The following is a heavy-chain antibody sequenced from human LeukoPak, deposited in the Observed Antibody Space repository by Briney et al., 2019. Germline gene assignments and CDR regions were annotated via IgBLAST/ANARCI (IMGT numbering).Heavy chain of an antibody. Sequence: PGGSLRLSCAASGFTFSDYYMSWVRQAPGKGLEWVSYISSSSSYTNYADSVKGRFTISRDNAKNSLYLQMNSLRAEDTAVYYCARAVKLWSRYYFDYWGQGTLVTVSS. V-gene: IGHV3-11*06. D-gene: IGHD5-18*01. CDR2: ISSSSSYT. CDR1: GFTFSDYY. J-gene: IGHJ4*02. CDR3: ARAVKLWSRYYFDY.